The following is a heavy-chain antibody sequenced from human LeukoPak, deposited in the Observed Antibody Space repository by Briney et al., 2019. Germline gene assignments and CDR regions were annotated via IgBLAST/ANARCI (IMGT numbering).Heavy chain of an antibody. Sequence: GGSLRLSCAASGFTFSDYYMSWIRQAPGKGLEWVSYISSSGSTIYYADSVKGRFTISRDSAKNSLYLQMNSLRAEDTAVYYCARDRNYYDFSHFDYWGQGTLVTVSS. V-gene: IGHV3-11*01. D-gene: IGHD3-22*01. CDR1: GFTFSDYY. CDR2: ISSSGSTI. J-gene: IGHJ4*02. CDR3: ARDRNYYDFSHFDY.